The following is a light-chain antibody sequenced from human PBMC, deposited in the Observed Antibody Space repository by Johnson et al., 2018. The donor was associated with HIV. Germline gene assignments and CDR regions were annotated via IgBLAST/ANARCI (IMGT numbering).Light chain of an antibody. Sequence: QSVLSQPPSVSAAPGQKVTISCSGSSSNIGNNYVSWYQQLPGTAPKLLIYDNHKRPSGIPDRLYGSKSGTSVTLAITGLKTGDEDDYYCGTWDTSLSVYVFGTGTKVTVL. CDR3: GTWDTSLSVYV. J-gene: IGLJ1*01. CDR2: DNH. V-gene: IGLV1-51*01. CDR1: SSNIGNNY.